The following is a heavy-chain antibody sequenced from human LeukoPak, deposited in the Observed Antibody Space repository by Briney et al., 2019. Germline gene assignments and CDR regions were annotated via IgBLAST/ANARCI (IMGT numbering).Heavy chain of an antibody. Sequence: GRSLRLSCAASGFTFDDYAMHWVRQAPGKGLEWVSGISWNSGSIGYADSVKGRFTISRDNAKNSLYLQMNSLRAEDTALYYCAKDTRDILTGYFDYWGQGTLVTVSS. CDR2: ISWNSGSI. J-gene: IGHJ4*02. CDR1: GFTFDDYA. V-gene: IGHV3-9*01. CDR3: AKDTRDILTGYFDY. D-gene: IGHD3-9*01.